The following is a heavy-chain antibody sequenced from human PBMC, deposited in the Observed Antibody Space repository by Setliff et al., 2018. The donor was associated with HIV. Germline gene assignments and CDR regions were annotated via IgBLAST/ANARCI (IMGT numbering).Heavy chain of an antibody. CDR2: IRAANGDT. J-gene: IGHJ3*02. D-gene: IGHD2-15*01. CDR1: GYILNDYG. V-gene: IGHV1-18*01. Sequence: ASVKVSCKASGYILNDYGITWVRQAPGQGLEWMGWIRAANGDTEYPEKLRGRGTMTIDRSTNTAYMELASLTSDDTAVYFCAREVDDSFDIWGQGTMVTVSS. CDR3: AREVDDSFDI.